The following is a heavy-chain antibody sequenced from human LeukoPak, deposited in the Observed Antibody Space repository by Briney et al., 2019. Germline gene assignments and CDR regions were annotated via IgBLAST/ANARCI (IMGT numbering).Heavy chain of an antibody. Sequence: SETLSLTCAVYGGSFSGYYWSWIRQPPGKGLEWIGEINHSGSTNYNPSLKSRVTISVDTSKNQFSLKLSFVTAADTAVYYCARQLIPENYYDSSGHPYFDYWGQGTLVTVSS. CDR3: ARQLIPENYYDSSGHPYFDY. CDR2: INHSGST. D-gene: IGHD3-22*01. J-gene: IGHJ4*02. V-gene: IGHV4-34*01. CDR1: GGSFSGYY.